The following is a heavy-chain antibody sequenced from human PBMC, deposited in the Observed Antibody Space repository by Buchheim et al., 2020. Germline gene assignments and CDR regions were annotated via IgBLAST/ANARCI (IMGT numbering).Heavy chain of an antibody. Sequence: QVQLVQSGAEVKKPGASVKVSCKASGYTFTSYYMHWVRQAPGQGLEWMGIINPSGGSTSYAQKFQGRVTMTRDTSTSTVYMELISLRSEDTAVYYCARDLGYCSSTSCDGYYYYYGMDVWGQGTT. CDR1: GYTFTSYY. J-gene: IGHJ6*02. V-gene: IGHV1-46*01. CDR3: ARDLGYCSSTSCDGYYYYYGMDV. D-gene: IGHD2-2*01. CDR2: INPSGGST.